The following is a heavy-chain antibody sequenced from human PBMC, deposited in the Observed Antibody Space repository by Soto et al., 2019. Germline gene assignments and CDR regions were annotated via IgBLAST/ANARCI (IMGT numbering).Heavy chain of an antibody. CDR3: ARGLSGGTQDFDY. D-gene: IGHD1-26*01. CDR2: IXXSXXX. V-gene: IGHV4-59*07. CDR1: GGSISNYY. J-gene: IGHJ4*02. Sequence: PSDTLSLTSAVSGGSISNYYWSLIRQPPGRGLXWIXYIXXSXXXXXNXXLKSRVTISVDACKNQFSLKLGSVTTADTAVYYCARGLSGGTQDFDYWGQGTLVTASS.